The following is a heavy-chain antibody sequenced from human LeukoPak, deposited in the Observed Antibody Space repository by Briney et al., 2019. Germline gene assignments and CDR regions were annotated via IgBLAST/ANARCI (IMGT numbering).Heavy chain of an antibody. CDR2: MSPNSGNT. CDR3: TRGSSGRRDN. V-gene: IGHV1-8*01. D-gene: IGHD6-19*01. J-gene: IGHJ4*02. CDR1: VYTFTSCD. Sequence: ASVKVSSKPSVYTFTSCDINWVRQAPRQGREWMGWMSPNSGNTGYGQSFQGRITMTRDISIGTAYMELSNLTSEDTAIYYCTRGSSGRRDNGGQGTLVTVSA.